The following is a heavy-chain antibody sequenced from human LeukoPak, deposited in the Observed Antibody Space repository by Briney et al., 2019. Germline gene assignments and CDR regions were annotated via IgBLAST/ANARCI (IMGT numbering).Heavy chain of an antibody. CDR3: ARTLNIVLIGRYFDY. Sequence: GGSLRLSCAASGFTFSSYSMNWVRQAPGKGLEWVSYISSSSSTIYYADSVKGRFTISRDNAKNSLYLQMNSLRAEDTAVYYCARTLNIVLIGRYFDYWGQGTLVTVSS. D-gene: IGHD2-8*01. CDR1: GFTFSSYS. V-gene: IGHV3-48*04. J-gene: IGHJ4*02. CDR2: ISSSSSTI.